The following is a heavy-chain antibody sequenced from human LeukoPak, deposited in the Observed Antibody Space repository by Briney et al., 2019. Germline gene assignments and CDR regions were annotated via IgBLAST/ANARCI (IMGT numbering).Heavy chain of an antibody. Sequence: PEGSLRLSCAASGFTVSSDYMSWVRQAPGKGLEWVSVIYSGGTTHYADSVKGRFTISRDNSKNTLYLQMNSLRAEDTAVYYCARYDGGSGPFDYWGQGTLVTVSS. J-gene: IGHJ4*02. CDR2: IYSGGTT. V-gene: IGHV3-66*01. CDR1: GFTVSSDY. CDR3: ARYDGGSGPFDY. D-gene: IGHD3-10*01.